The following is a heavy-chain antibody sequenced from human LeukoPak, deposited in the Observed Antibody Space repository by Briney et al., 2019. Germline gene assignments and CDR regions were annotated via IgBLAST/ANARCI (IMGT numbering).Heavy chain of an antibody. D-gene: IGHD6-13*01. CDR3: ARDEGAPIAAAKV. CDR1: GYNFTSYT. Sequence: GASVKVSCKASGYNFTSYTISWVRQAPGQGLEWMGWISAYNGNTNYGQKLQGRVTMTTDTSTSTAYMELRSLRPDDTAVYYCARDEGAPIAAAKVWGRGTMVTVSS. CDR2: ISAYNGNT. J-gene: IGHJ3*01. V-gene: IGHV1-18*01.